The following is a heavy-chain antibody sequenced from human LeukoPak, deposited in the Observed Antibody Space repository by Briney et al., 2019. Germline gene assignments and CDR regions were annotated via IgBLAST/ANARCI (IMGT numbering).Heavy chain of an antibody. CDR2: INPSGGST. Sequence: ASVKVSCKASGYTFTHYPMHWVRQAPGQGLEWMGIINPSGGSTSYAQKFQGRVTMTRDMSTSTVYMELSSLRSEDTAVYYCARRYLYYFDYWGQGTLVTVSS. CDR3: ARRYLYYFDY. J-gene: IGHJ4*02. D-gene: IGHD1-1*01. CDR1: GYTFTHYP. V-gene: IGHV1-46*01.